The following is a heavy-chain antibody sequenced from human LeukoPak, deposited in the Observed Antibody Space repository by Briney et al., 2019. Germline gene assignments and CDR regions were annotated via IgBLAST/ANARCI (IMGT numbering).Heavy chain of an antibody. D-gene: IGHD6-19*01. CDR3: TRAGSGWYPYYYYGMDV. J-gene: IGHJ6*02. CDR1: GFTFGDYA. CDR2: IRSKAYGGTT. Sequence: GGSLRLSCTASGFTFGDYAMSWVRQAPGKGLEWVGFIRSKAYGGTTEYAASVKGRFTISRDDSKSIAYLQMNSLKTEDTAVYYCTRAGSGWYPYYYYGMDVWGQGTTVTVSS. V-gene: IGHV3-49*04.